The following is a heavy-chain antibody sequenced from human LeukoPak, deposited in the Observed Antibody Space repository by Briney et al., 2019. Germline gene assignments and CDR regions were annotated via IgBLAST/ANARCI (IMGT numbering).Heavy chain of an antibody. CDR2: ISYGGTNK. Sequence: GGSLILSCAASGFTFSSYGMNWVRQPPGKGLEWVALISYGGTNKYYADSVKGRFTISRDNSKNTLYLQMNSLRAEDTAVYYCAKLLVGYDSGASAYSGEGTLVTASS. J-gene: IGHJ4*02. CDR3: AKLLVGYDSGASAY. D-gene: IGHD5-12*01. CDR1: GFTFSSYG. V-gene: IGHV3-30*02.